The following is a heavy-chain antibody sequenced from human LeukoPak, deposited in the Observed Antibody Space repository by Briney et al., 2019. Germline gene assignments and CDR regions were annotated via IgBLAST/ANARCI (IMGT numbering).Heavy chain of an antibody. D-gene: IGHD3-22*01. CDR1: GFTVSSNY. CDR2: IYIDGRT. J-gene: IGHJ4*02. V-gene: IGHV3-53*01. CDR3: ARDSNDSSGPFDH. Sequence: GGSLRLSCAASGFTVSSNYMCWVRQAPGKGLEWVSVIYIDGRTYYADSVEGRFTISGDTSKNTVYLQMNSLRAEDTAVYYCARDSNDSSGPFDHWGRGTLVTVSS.